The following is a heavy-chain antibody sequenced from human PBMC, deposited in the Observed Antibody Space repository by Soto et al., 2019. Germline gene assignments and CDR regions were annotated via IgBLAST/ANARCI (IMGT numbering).Heavy chain of an antibody. CDR1: RGSISSYYW. CDR2: IFWNDER. J-gene: IGHJ4*02. CDR3: ARALREELPIYYFDS. D-gene: IGHD1-7*01. Sequence: ETLSLTCTVSRGSISSYYWSWIRQPPGKALEWLAHIFWNDERSYNTSLKSRLTISRDTSKSQVVLTMTNVDPVDTGTYFCARALREELPIYYFDSWGQGTLVTVSS. V-gene: IGHV2-26*01.